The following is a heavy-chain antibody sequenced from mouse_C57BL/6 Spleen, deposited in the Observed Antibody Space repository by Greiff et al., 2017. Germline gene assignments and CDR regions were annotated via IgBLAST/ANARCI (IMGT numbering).Heavy chain of an antibody. CDR1: GYTFTDYY. CDR3: ARREIYYGNYGGMDY. CDR2: INPNNGGT. D-gene: IGHD2-1*01. V-gene: IGHV1-26*01. Sequence: EVQLQQSGPELVKPGASVKISCKASGYTFTDYYMNWVKQSHGKSLEWIGDINPNNGGTSYNQKFKGKATLTVDKSSSTAYMELRSLTSEDSAVYYCARREIYYGNYGGMDYWGQGTSVTVSS. J-gene: IGHJ4*01.